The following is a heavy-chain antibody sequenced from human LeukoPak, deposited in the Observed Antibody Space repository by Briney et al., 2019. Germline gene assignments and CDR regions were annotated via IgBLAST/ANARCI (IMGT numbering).Heavy chain of an antibody. CDR3: AREMWGSFGVAPYFDY. D-gene: IGHD2-21*01. CDR1: GGSISSYY. CDR2: IYYSGST. J-gene: IGHJ4*02. V-gene: IGHV4-59*01. Sequence: KASETLSLTCTVSGGSISSYYWSWIRQPPGKGLEWIGYIYYSGSTNYNPSLKSRVTISVDTSKNQFSLKLSSVTAADTAVYYCAREMWGSFGVAPYFDYWGQGTLVTVSS.